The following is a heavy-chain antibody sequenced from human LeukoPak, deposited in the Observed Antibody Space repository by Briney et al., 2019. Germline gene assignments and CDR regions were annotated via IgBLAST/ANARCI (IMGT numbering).Heavy chain of an antibody. V-gene: IGHV3-7*01. Sequence: GGSLRLSCAASGFTFNRSWMNWVRQAPGKGLEWVVNLDTSGSQKRYVDSVKGRFIISKDNPGASLYLDMYSLRAEDTAIYYCAIWTSGNYWGQGTLVTVSS. CDR3: AIWTSGNY. D-gene: IGHD1-1*01. J-gene: IGHJ4*02. CDR1: GFTFNRSW. CDR2: LDTSGSQK.